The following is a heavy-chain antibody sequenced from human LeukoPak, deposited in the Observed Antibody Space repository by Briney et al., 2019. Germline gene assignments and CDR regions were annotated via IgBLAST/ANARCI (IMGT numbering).Heavy chain of an antibody. CDR1: SFTFSSYV. CDR3: AKYLGYEYYDILTGPFGPVFDY. J-gene: IGHJ4*02. CDR2: ISGSGRT. D-gene: IGHD3-9*01. V-gene: IGHV3-23*01. Sequence: GGSLRLSCGASSFTFSSYVMSWVRQAPGKGLEWVSGISGSGRTYYADSVKGRFTISRDNFRNTLYLQMNSLRAEDTAVYYCAKYLGYEYYDILTGPFGPVFDYWGQGTLVTVSS.